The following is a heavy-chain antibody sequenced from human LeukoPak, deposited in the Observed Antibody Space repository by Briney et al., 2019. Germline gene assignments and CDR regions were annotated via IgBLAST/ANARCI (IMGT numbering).Heavy chain of an antibody. D-gene: IGHD3-10*01. V-gene: IGHV1-2*02. CDR3: ARDVLLWFGESPDI. Sequence: ASVKVSCKASEYTFTGYYMHWVRQAPGQGLEWMGWINPNSGGTNYAQKFQGRVTMTRDTSISTAYMELSRLRSDDTAVYYCARDVLLWFGESPDIWGQGTMVTVSS. CDR1: EYTFTGYY. CDR2: INPNSGGT. J-gene: IGHJ3*02.